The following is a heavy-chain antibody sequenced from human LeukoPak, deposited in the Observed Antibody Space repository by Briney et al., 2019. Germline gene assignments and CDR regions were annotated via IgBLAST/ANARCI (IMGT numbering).Heavy chain of an antibody. Sequence: GGSLRLSCVVSGFTFRSYSMNWVRQAPGKGLEWVSRINSDGSSTSYADSVKGRFTISRDNAKNTLYLQMNSLRAEDTAVYYCASWVNYYDSSGYDAFDIWGQGTMVTVSS. D-gene: IGHD3-22*01. CDR2: INSDGSST. CDR1: GFTFRSYS. J-gene: IGHJ3*02. V-gene: IGHV3-74*01. CDR3: ASWVNYYDSSGYDAFDI.